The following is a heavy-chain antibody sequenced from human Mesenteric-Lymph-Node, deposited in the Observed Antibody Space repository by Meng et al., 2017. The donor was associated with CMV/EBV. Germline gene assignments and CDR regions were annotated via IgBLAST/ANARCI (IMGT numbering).Heavy chain of an antibody. V-gene: IGHV4-34*01. CDR1: DGSFSHYY. J-gene: IGHJ4*02. CDR2: INDGGSA. CDR3: ATAPRYQLPVY. Sequence: LTCTVYDGSFSHYYWNWFRQPPGKGLEWIGEINDGGSANYNPSLKSRVTISVDASKRQFSLRLTSVTAADTAVYYCATAPRYQLPVYWGQGALVTASS. D-gene: IGHD2-2*01.